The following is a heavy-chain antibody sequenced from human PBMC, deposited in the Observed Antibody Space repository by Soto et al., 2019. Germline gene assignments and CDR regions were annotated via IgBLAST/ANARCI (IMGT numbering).Heavy chain of an antibody. Sequence: QVQLVQSGAEVKKPGASVKVSCKASGYTFTSYAMHWVRQAPGQRLEWMGWINAGNGNTKYAQKFQGRVTITRDTSASTAYMELSRLRSEDTAVYSCARHTAMADYYYYGMDVWGQGTTVTVSS. CDR1: GYTFTSYA. J-gene: IGHJ6*02. V-gene: IGHV1-3*01. CDR3: ARHTAMADYYYYGMDV. D-gene: IGHD5-18*01. CDR2: INAGNGNT.